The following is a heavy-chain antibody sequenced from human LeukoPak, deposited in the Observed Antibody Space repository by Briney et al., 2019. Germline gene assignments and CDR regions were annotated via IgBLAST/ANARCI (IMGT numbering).Heavy chain of an antibody. CDR1: GYTFTSYG. J-gene: IGHJ4*02. D-gene: IGHD1-26*01. Sequence: ASGTVSCKASGYTFTSYGIGWVRQAPGQGLEWMGWISAYNGNTNYAQKLQGRVSMTTDTSTSTAYMELRSLRSDDTAVYYCARGEGIVGATTLAYWGQGTLVTVSS. CDR2: ISAYNGNT. V-gene: IGHV1-18*01. CDR3: ARGEGIVGATTLAY.